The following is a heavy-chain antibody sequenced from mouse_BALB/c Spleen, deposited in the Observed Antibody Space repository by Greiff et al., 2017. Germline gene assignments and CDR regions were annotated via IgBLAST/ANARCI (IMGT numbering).Heavy chain of an antibody. Sequence: VQLKESGPGLVKPSQSLSLTCSVTGYSITSGYYWNWIRQFPGNKLEWMGYISYDGSNNYNPSLKNRISITRDTSKNQFFLKLNSVTTEDTATYYCARDEEVQTFAYWGQGTLVTVSA. V-gene: IGHV3-6*02. CDR2: ISYDGSN. CDR1: GYSITSGYY. D-gene: IGHD2-14*01. J-gene: IGHJ3*01. CDR3: ARDEEVQTFAY.